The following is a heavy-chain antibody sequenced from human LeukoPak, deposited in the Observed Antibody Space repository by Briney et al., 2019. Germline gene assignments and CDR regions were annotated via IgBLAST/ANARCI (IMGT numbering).Heavy chain of an antibody. CDR2: ISSSSSYI. V-gene: IGHV3-21*01. D-gene: IGHD1-26*01. CDR3: ARDVVGATAAHFDY. Sequence: GGSLRLSCAASGFTFSDYGMSWVRQAPGKGLEWVSSISSSSSYIYYADSVKGRFTISRDNAKNSLYLQMNSLRAEDTAVYYCARDVVGATAAHFDYWGQGTLVTVSS. J-gene: IGHJ4*02. CDR1: GFTFSDYG.